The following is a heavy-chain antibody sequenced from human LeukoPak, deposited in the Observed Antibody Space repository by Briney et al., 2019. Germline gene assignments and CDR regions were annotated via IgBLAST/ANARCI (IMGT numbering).Heavy chain of an antibody. CDR3: ARERVENQQLVGGNY. Sequence: PGGSLRLSCAASGPTVSSNYMSWVRQAPGKGLEWVSVIYSGGSTYYADSVKGRFTISRDNSKNTLYLQMNSLRAEDTAVYYCARERVENQQLVGGNYWGQGTLVTVSS. CDR2: IYSGGST. V-gene: IGHV3-66*01. CDR1: GPTVSSNY. D-gene: IGHD6-6*01. J-gene: IGHJ4*02.